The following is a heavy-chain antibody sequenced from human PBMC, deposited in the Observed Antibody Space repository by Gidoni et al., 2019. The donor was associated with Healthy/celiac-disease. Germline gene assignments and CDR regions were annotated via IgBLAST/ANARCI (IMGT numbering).Heavy chain of an antibody. CDR1: GGTFSSYA. V-gene: IGHV1-69*01. Sequence: QVQLVQSGAEVKKPGSSVQVSCKASGGTFSSYAISWVRQAPGQGLEWMGGIIPIFGTANYAQKFQGRVTITADESTSTAYMELSSLRSEDTAVYYCARGGYYGSGSYYKGNWFDPWGQGTLVTVSS. CDR3: ARGGYYGSGSYYKGNWFDP. J-gene: IGHJ5*02. CDR2: IIPIFGTA. D-gene: IGHD3-10*01.